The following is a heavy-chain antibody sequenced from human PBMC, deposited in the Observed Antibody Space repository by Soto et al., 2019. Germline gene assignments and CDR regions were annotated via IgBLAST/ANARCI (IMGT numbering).Heavy chain of an antibody. D-gene: IGHD3-22*01. Sequence: PGGSLRLSCAASGFTFSNYAMTWVRQAPGKGLEWVSSITTSGDGTYYADSVKGRFTISRDNSRSTLYLQMSSLRAEDTAVYYCSTNYYDSSGYDNWFDPWGQGTLVTVSS. CDR2: ITTSGDGT. V-gene: IGHV3-23*01. CDR1: GFTFSNYA. J-gene: IGHJ5*02. CDR3: STNYYDSSGYDNWFDP.